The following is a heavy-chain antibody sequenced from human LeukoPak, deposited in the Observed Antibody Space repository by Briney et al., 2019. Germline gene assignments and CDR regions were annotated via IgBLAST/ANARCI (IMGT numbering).Heavy chain of an antibody. D-gene: IGHD5-24*01. CDR1: GFSLSTSGVG. Sequence: SGPTLVKPTQTLTLTCTFSGFSLSTSGVGVGWIRQPPGKALEWLALIYWDDDKRYSPSLKSRLTITKDTSKNQVVLTMTNMDPVDTATYYCAHSYIHTHKYWVPWLPPAYNWFDPWGQGTLVTVSS. CDR2: IYWDDDK. J-gene: IGHJ5*02. V-gene: IGHV2-5*02. CDR3: AHSYIHTHKYWVPWLPPAYNWFDP.